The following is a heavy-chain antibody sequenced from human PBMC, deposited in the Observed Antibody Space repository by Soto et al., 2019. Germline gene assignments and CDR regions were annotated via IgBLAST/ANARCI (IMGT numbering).Heavy chain of an antibody. V-gene: IGHV1-46*01. CDR3: ARNRGTTGYYYGEFDY. D-gene: IGHD3-22*01. Sequence: ASVKVSCKASGYTFTSYYMHWVRQAPGQGLEWMGIIKPSGGSTSYAQKFQGRVTMTRDTSTSTVYMELSSLRAEDTAVYYCARNRGTTGYYYGEFDYWGRGTLVTVSS. J-gene: IGHJ4*02. CDR1: GYTFTSYY. CDR2: IKPSGGST.